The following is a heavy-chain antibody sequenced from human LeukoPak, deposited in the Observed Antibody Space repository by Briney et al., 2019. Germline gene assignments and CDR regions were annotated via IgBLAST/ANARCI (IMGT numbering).Heavy chain of an antibody. V-gene: IGHV3-74*01. CDR3: ARRSTVLPGSTNWFDP. CDR1: GFTFSSYW. Sequence: GGSLRLSCAASGFTFSSYWMHWVRQAPGKGLVWVPRINSDGSSTSYADSVKGRFTISRDNAKNTLYLQMNSLRAEDTAVYYCARRSTVLPGSTNWFDPWGQGTLVTVSS. J-gene: IGHJ5*02. D-gene: IGHD3-10*01. CDR2: INSDGSST.